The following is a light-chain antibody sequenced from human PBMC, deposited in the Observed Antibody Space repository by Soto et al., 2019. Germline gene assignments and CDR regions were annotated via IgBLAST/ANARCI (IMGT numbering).Light chain of an antibody. Sequence: DIVMTQSPDSLAVSLGERATISCKSSQSVFSSSYNKNFLAWFQQKPGQPPKLLIYWASTRQSGVPDRFSGSGSGTDFALTINCLQDEDVVVYYSQQSHSDPITVGPGTRPESK. CDR2: WAS. CDR3: QQSHSDPIT. J-gene: IGKJ5*01. CDR1: QSVFSSSYNKNF. V-gene: IGKV4-1*01.